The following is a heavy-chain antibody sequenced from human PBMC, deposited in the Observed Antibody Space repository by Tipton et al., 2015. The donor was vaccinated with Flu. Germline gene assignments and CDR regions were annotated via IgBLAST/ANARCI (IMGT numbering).Heavy chain of an antibody. J-gene: IGHJ5*02. CDR1: GDSIRSNYY. V-gene: IGHV4-38-2*02. Sequence: TLSLTCTVSGDSIRSNYYWAWIRQPPGKGLEWIGQISRSGSTYYNSSLQSRVTLPVDSSRTQFSLKVRSVTASDTAIYYCARRDYSNYVSDPKNWFDPWGQGTLVTVSS. CDR2: ISRSGST. CDR3: ARRDYSNYVSDPKNWFDP. D-gene: IGHD4-11*01.